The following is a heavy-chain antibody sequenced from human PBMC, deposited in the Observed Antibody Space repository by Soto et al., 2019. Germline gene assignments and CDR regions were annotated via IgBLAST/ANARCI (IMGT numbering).Heavy chain of an antibody. CDR2: IWYDGSNK. CDR3: ARDGPYDFWSGYYGDY. J-gene: IGHJ4*02. Sequence: QVQLVESGGGVVQPGRSLRLSCAASGFTFSSYGMHWVRQAPGKWLEWVAVIWYDGSNKYYADSVKGRFNISRDNSKNTLYLQLNSLRAEDTAVYYCARDGPYDFWSGYYGDYWGQGTLVTVSS. V-gene: IGHV3-33*01. CDR1: GFTFSSYG. D-gene: IGHD3-3*01.